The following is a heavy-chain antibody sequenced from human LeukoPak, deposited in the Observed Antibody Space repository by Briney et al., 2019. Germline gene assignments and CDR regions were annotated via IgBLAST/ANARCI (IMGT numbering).Heavy chain of an antibody. J-gene: IGHJ4*02. CDR3: ARGGVFSAVGFDY. CDR2: INHSGST. D-gene: IGHD4-23*01. Sequence: SETLSLTCAVYGGSFSGYYWSWIRQPPGKGLEWIGEINHSGSTNYNPSLKSRVTISVDTSKNQFSLKLSSVTAADTAVYYCARGGVFSAVGFDYWGQGTLVTVSS. CDR1: GGSFSGYY. V-gene: IGHV4-34*01.